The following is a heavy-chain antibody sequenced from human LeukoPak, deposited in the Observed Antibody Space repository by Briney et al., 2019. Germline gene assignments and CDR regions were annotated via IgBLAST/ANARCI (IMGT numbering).Heavy chain of an antibody. CDR2: IYSGATT. J-gene: IGHJ6*03. CDR1: VFTVSNNY. CDR3: ARELRIVDTTMLNYYYYYYMDV. D-gene: IGHD5-18*01. Sequence: PGGSLRLSCAASVFTVSNNYMNWVRQAPGKGLECGSDIYSGATTYYADSVKGRFTISRDNSKNTLSLQMNSLRAEDTAVYYCARELRIVDTTMLNYYYYYYMDVWGKGTTVTVSS. V-gene: IGHV3-53*01.